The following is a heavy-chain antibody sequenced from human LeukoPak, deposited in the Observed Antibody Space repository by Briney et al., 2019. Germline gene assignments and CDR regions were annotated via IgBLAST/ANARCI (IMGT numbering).Heavy chain of an antibody. V-gene: IGHV4-59*08. D-gene: IGHD6-13*01. Sequence: SETLSLTCTVPGGSISSYYWSWIRQPPRKGLEWTGYISYTGSTNYNPSLKSRVTISVDTSKNQFSLRLTSVTAADTAVYYCARYSTSWHYFDYWGQGTLVTVSS. CDR1: GGSISSYY. CDR2: ISYTGST. J-gene: IGHJ4*02. CDR3: ARYSTSWHYFDY.